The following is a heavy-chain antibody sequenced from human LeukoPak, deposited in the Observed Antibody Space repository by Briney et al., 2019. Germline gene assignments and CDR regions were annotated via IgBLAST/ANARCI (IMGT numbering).Heavy chain of an antibody. Sequence: PSETLSLTCAVYGGSFSTYYWSWIRQPPGKGLEWIGEINHSGSTNNNPSLKSRVTISVDTSKNQFSLKMRSVTAADTAVYYCARSAVAGPGYFDYWGQGTLVTVSS. V-gene: IGHV4-34*01. CDR3: ARSAVAGPGYFDY. CDR1: GGSFSTYY. D-gene: IGHD6-19*01. J-gene: IGHJ4*02. CDR2: INHSGST.